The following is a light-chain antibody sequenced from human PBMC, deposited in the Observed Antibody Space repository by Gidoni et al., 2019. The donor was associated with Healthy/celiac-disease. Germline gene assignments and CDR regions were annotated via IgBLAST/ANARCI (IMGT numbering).Light chain of an antibody. V-gene: IGKV1-39*01. CDR2: AAS. Sequence: DIQMTQSPSSLSASVGDRVTITFRASQSISSYLNWYQQKPGKAPNLLIYAASSLQSGVPSRFSGSGSGTDFTLTISSLQPEYFATYYCQQSYSTPRTFGQGTKLEIK. CDR1: QSISSY. J-gene: IGKJ2*01. CDR3: QQSYSTPRT.